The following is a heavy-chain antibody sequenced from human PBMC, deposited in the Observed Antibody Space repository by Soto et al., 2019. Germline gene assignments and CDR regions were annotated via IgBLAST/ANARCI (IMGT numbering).Heavy chain of an antibody. D-gene: IGHD4-17*01. CDR3: ARSPYGDFEDF. CDR1: GDSVSSDNW. Sequence: SETLSLTCAVSGDSVSSDNWWSWVRQPSGKGLECIGKIFHSGRTNYNPSLKSRVTISLDKSKNLFSLKLSSVTAADTAVYYCARSPYGDFEDFWGQGTLVTVSS. J-gene: IGHJ4*02. V-gene: IGHV4-4*02. CDR2: IFHSGRT.